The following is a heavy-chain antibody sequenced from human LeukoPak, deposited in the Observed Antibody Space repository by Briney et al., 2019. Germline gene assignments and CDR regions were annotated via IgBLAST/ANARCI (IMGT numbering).Heavy chain of an antibody. V-gene: IGHV4-31*03. CDR1: GGSISSGSYY. CDR2: IYYSGST. J-gene: IGHJ4*02. D-gene: IGHD3-10*01. Sequence: KSSETLSLTCTVSGGSISSGSYYWSWIRQHPGKGLEWIGYIYYSGSTYYNPSLKSRVIISVDTSKNQFSLKLSSVTAADTAVYYCARAPRDSYGSGFRPDFDYWGQGILVTVSS. CDR3: ARAPRDSYGSGFRPDFDY.